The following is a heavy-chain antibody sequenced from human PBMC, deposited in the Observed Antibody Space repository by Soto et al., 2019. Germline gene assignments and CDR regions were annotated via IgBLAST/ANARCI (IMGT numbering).Heavy chain of an antibody. CDR3: ARDKITGLFDY. Sequence: SETLSLTCAVYGGSFSGYYWTWIRQPPGTGLEWIGEINHSGSTNYNPSLKSRVTISVDTSKNQFPLKLTSVTAADTAVYYCARDKITGLFDYWGQGTQVTVS. V-gene: IGHV4-34*01. CDR1: GGSFSGYY. CDR2: INHSGST. J-gene: IGHJ4*02. D-gene: IGHD2-8*02.